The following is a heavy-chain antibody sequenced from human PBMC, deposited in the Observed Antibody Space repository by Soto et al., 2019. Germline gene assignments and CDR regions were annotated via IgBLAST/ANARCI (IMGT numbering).Heavy chain of an antibody. CDR2: IYYTGNT. V-gene: IGHV4-39*01. CDR3: ARHSHEDHGDPNWFDP. Sequence: QVQLQESGPGLVKPSETLSLTCTVSGASISSNINYWGWIRQPPGKELEWIASIYYTGNTFYNPSLKTRVTLSVDTSDNQFSLKLTSVTAADTAVYFCARHSHEDHGDPNWFDPWGQGTLVTVSS. D-gene: IGHD4-17*01. CDR1: GASISSNINY. J-gene: IGHJ5*02.